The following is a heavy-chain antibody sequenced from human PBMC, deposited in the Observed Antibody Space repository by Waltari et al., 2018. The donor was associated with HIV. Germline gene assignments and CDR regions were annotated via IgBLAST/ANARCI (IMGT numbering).Heavy chain of an antibody. D-gene: IGHD6-13*01. J-gene: IGHJ4*02. CDR1: GYTFTDHY. Sequence: EVHLVQSGPEVKKHGATMKSSCRVSGYTFTDHYINWVQEAPGKWLEWMGLIDPEDGETVYAEKFQARLTITADTSVDTVYMELTSLRSDDAAVYYCASLAAAAYFDAWGQGTLLTVSS. CDR3: ASLAAAAYFDA. V-gene: IGHV1-69-2*01. CDR2: IDPEDGET.